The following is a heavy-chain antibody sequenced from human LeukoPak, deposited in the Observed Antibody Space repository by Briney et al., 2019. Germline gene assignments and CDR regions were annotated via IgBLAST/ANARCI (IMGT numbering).Heavy chain of an antibody. CDR2: INPNSGGT. CDR1: GYTFTGYY. Sequence: ASVKASCKASGYTFTGYYMHWVRQAPGQGLEWMGWINPNSGGTNYAQKFQGRVTMTRDTSISTAYMELSRLRSDDTAVYYCARDRGSEFGDSYYYGMDVWGQGTTVTVSS. J-gene: IGHJ6*02. CDR3: ARDRGSEFGDSYYYGMDV. V-gene: IGHV1-2*02. D-gene: IGHD3-16*01.